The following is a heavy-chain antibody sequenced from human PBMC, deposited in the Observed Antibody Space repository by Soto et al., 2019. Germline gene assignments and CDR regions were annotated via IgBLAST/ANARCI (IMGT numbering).Heavy chain of an antibody. CDR2: FDASDPST. CDR3: ARGVKMATPHKYYLEY. D-gene: IGHD5-12*01. J-gene: IGHJ4*02. Sequence: GESLKISCKGSGYSFTSYWITWVRQMPGKGLEWMGRFDASDPSTNYSPSFRGHVTISSDRSTNTAYLQWSSLKASDTAMYYCARGVKMATPHKYYLEYWGQGTLLTVSS. V-gene: IGHV5-10-1*01. CDR1: GYSFTSYW.